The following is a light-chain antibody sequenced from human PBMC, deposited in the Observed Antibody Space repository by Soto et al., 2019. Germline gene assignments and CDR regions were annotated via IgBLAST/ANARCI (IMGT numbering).Light chain of an antibody. CDR1: QGISNY. V-gene: IGKV1-27*01. Sequence: DIQMTQSPSSLSASVGDRVTITCRASQGISNYLAWYQQKPGKVPKLLIYAASTLQSGVPSRFSGSGSGTDFTLTISSLQPEDVAVYYCQHYNNWPPWTFGQGTKVEIK. J-gene: IGKJ1*01. CDR2: AAS. CDR3: QHYNNWPPWT.